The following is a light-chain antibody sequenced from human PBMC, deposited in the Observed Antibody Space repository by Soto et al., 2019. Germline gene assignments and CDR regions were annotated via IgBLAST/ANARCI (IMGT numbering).Light chain of an antibody. CDR2: KAS. CDR3: QHCDSYWT. J-gene: IGKJ1*01. Sequence: DIQMTQSPSTLPASVGDRVTITCRASQSISTSLAWYQQKPGKAPKVLIYKASSLESGVPSRFSGSGSGTEFTLTISSLQPDDFATYYCQHCDSYWTFGQGTKVEIK. CDR1: QSISTS. V-gene: IGKV1-5*03.